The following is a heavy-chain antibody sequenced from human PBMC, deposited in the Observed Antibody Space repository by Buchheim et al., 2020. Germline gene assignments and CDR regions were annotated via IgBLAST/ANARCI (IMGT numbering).Heavy chain of an antibody. V-gene: IGHV1-46*01. J-gene: IGHJ5*02. Sequence: QVQLVQSGAEVKKPGASVKVSCKASGYTFTSYYMHWVRQAPGQGLEWMGIINPSGGSTSYAQKFQGRVTMTRDTSTSTVYLELRSLRSEDTAVYYCARVAYIGIGMNWFDPWGQGTL. D-gene: IGHD5-12*01. CDR3: ARVAYIGIGMNWFDP. CDR1: GYTFTSYY. CDR2: INPSGGST.